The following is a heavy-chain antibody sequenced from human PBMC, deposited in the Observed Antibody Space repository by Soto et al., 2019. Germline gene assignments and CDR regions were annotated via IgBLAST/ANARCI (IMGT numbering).Heavy chain of an antibody. V-gene: IGHV3-23*01. J-gene: IGHJ3*02. D-gene: IGHD3-16*02. Sequence: GGSLRLSCAASGFTFSSYAMSWVRQAPGKGLEWVSAISGSGGSTYYADSVKGRFTISRDNSKNTLYLQMNSLRAEDTAVYYCVKYIVSAFGGVIALDAFDIWGQGTMVTVSS. CDR1: GFTFSSYA. CDR2: ISGSGGST. CDR3: VKYIVSAFGGVIALDAFDI.